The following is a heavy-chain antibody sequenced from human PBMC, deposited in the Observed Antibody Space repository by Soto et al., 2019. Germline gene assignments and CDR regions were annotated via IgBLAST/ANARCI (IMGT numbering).Heavy chain of an antibody. J-gene: IGHJ4*02. CDR3: LTSGSERAAWY. V-gene: IGHV3-73*01. Sequence: EVQLVESGGGLVQPGGSLKLSCAASGFTFSGSAIHWVRQASGKGLEWVGRIKSRANSYATAYAASVEGRFTISRDDSRNTAYLQMNGLKIEDAAVYYCLTSGSERAAWYWGQGTLVTVSS. CDR2: IKSRANSYAT. D-gene: IGHD3-10*01. CDR1: GFTFSGSA.